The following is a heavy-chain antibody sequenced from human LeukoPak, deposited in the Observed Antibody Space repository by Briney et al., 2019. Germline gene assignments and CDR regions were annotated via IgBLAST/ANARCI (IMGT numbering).Heavy chain of an antibody. V-gene: IGHV1-69*13. CDR1: GGTFSSYA. CDR2: IIPIFGTA. J-gene: IGHJ5*02. Sequence: GASVKVSCKASGGTFSSYAISWVRQAPGQGLEWMGGIIPIFGTANYAQKFQGRVTITADESTSTAYMELSSLRSEDTAVYYCARDPYGSGSYTPYNWFDPWGQGTLVTASS. D-gene: IGHD3-10*01. CDR3: ARDPYGSGSYTPYNWFDP.